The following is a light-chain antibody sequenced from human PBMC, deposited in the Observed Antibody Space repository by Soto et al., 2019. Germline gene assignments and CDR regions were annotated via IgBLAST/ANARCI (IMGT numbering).Light chain of an antibody. CDR2: EVN. V-gene: IGLV2-14*01. J-gene: IGLJ1*01. Sequence: QSALTQPASLSGSPGQSITISCTGTSSDIGAYDYVSWFQQHPGKAPKLMISEVNNRPSGVSNRFSGSKSGNTAYLTISGLQAEDEADYYCSSYTGGNPSYVFGPGTKLTVL. CDR1: SSDIGAYDY. CDR3: SSYTGGNPSYV.